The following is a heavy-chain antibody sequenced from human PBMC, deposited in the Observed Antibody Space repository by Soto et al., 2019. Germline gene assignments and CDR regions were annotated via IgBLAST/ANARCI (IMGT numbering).Heavy chain of an antibody. J-gene: IGHJ4*02. CDR3: AADLGEAIDY. CDR1: GGTFSSYA. V-gene: IGHV1-69*01. CDR2: IIPIFGTA. Sequence: QVQLLQSGAEVKKPGSSVKVSCKASGGTFSSYAISWVRQAPGQGLEWMGGIIPIFGTANYAQKLQSRVTITADESTSTGYMELSRLRSEDTAVYYCAADLGEAIDYWGQGTLVTVSS. D-gene: IGHD3-16*01.